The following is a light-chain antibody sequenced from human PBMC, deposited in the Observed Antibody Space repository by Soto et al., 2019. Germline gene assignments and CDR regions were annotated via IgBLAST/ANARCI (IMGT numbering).Light chain of an antibody. CDR1: NNDVGGYNY. CDR2: EVS. V-gene: IGLV2-14*01. CDR3: SSYTSDTFFV. J-gene: IGLJ1*01. Sequence: QSALTQPASVSGSPGQSITIPCTGTNNDVGGYNYVSWFQHDPGKVPKLIIYEVSSRPSGVSNRFSGSKSGNTASLTISGLQAEDEADYYCSSYTSDTFFVFGTGTKLTVL.